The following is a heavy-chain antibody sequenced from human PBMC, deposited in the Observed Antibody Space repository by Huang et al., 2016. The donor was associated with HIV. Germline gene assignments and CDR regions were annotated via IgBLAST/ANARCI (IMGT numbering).Heavy chain of an antibody. CDR2: VNASGAP. CDR3: ARQWTILEWLLGLDV. D-gene: IGHD3-3*01. Sequence: QMQLQQRGAGLLKPSETLSLTCGVSGGSFTGNYLTWIRQAPGKGLEWIGEVNASGAPNYDPSLHGRVTISLDKSNRELSLNLRSVTAADTAVYYCARQWTILEWLLGLDVWGQGTTVIVSS. CDR1: GGSFTGNY. J-gene: IGHJ6*02. V-gene: IGHV4-34*02.